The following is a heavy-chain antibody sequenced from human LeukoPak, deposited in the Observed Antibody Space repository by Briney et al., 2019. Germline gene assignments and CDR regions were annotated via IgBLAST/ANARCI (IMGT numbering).Heavy chain of an antibody. CDR2: SKYDGSTA. J-gene: IGHJ5*02. Sequence: GGSLRLSCETSGSTLKNYWMSWLRRAPGKGLEWVSRSKYDGSTAMYAESVKGRFTIFRDNARGTLYLQMNSLRVDDTAVYYCAKSDWFDPCGRGILVTVSS. CDR1: GSTLKNYW. V-gene: IGHV3-74*03. CDR3: AKSDWFDP.